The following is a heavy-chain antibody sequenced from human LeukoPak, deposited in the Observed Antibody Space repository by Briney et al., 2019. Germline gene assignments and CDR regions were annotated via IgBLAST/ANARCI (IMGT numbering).Heavy chain of an antibody. J-gene: IGHJ5*02. CDR1: GFTVSSIY. V-gene: IGHV3-53*01. CDR2: IYSDGNT. D-gene: IGHD6-19*01. Sequence: GGSLRLSCAVSGFTVSSIYMTWVRQAPGKGLEWVSSIYSDGNTYYADSVKGRFTLSRDSSRNTLYLQMNDLRVEDTAVYYCAGDTHSSSWYDHWGQGTLVTVSS. CDR3: AGDTHSSSWYDH.